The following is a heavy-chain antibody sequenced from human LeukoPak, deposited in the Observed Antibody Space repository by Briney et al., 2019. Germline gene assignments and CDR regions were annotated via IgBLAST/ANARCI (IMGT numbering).Heavy chain of an antibody. CDR2: IYYSGST. V-gene: IGHV4-59*08. CDR1: GGSISSYY. Sequence: SETLSLTCTVSGGSISSYYWSWLRQPPGKGLEWIGYIYYSGSTNYNPSLKSRVTISVDTSKNQLSLKLSSVTAADTAVYYCARGHQLDYWGQGTLVTVSS. CDR3: ARGHQLDY. J-gene: IGHJ4*02. D-gene: IGHD2-2*01.